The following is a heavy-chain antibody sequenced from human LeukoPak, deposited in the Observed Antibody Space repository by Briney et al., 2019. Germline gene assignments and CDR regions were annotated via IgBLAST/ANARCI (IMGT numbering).Heavy chain of an antibody. J-gene: IGHJ3*02. V-gene: IGHV3-21*01. CDR3: ASSLKTDAFDI. Sequence: PGGSLRLSCAASGFTFSSYTINWVRQAPGKGLEWVSSISSSSTYIYYADSVKGRFTISRDNAKNSLYLQMNSLRAEDTAVYYCASSLKTDAFDIWGQGTMVTVSS. CDR2: ISSSSTYI. CDR1: GFTFSSYT.